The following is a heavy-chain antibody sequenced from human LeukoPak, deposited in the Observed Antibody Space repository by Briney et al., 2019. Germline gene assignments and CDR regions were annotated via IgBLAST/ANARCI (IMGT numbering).Heavy chain of an antibody. CDR2: IRGGGTVT. D-gene: IGHD6-19*01. J-gene: IGHJ5*02. V-gene: IGHV3-48*02. Sequence: PGGSLRLSCEASGFTFSSYSMIWVRQPPGRGLEWVSYIRGGGTVTYYSDSVKGRFTISRDNAKKSLYLQMSSLRDEDTAVYYCARRQEWLVDLWGRGTLVTVSS. CDR3: ARRQEWLVDL. CDR1: GFTFSSYS.